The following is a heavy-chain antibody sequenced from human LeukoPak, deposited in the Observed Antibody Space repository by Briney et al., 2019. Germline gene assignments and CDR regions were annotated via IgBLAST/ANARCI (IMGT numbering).Heavy chain of an antibody. CDR2: INTDGSST. CDR1: GFTFSSYW. V-gene: IGHV3-74*01. CDR3: ARESGIAAALDL. Sequence: GGSLRLSYAASGFTFSSYWMHWVRQAPGKGLVWVSRINTDGSSTSYADSVKGRFTISRDNAKNTLYLQMNSLRAEDTAVYYCARESGIAAALDLWGQGTLVTVSS. J-gene: IGHJ5*02. D-gene: IGHD6-13*01.